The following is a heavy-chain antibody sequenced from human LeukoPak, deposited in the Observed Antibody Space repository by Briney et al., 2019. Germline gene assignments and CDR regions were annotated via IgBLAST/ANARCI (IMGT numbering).Heavy chain of an antibody. CDR1: GFTFSSYW. V-gene: IGHV3-7*01. Sequence: GGSLRLSCAASGFTFSSYWMSWVRQAPGKGLEWVANINKDGGEKYYVDSVKGRFTISRDNAKNSLYLQMNSLRAEDTAVYYCARDNWNKYSPDIGDWFDPWGQGTLVTVSS. CDR3: ARDNWNKYSPDIGDWFDP. J-gene: IGHJ5*02. D-gene: IGHD1-20*01. CDR2: INKDGGEK.